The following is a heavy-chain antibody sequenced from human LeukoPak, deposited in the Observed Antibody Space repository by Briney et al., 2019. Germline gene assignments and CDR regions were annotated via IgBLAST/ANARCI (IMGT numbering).Heavy chain of an antibody. V-gene: IGHV4-61*02. D-gene: IGHD2-8*01. Sequence: PSQTLSLTCTVSGGSISSGSYYWSWIRQPAGKGLEWIGRIYSSGSTNYNPSLKSRVTISVDTSKNQFSLKLSSVTAADTAVYYCARSRFYCTNGVCYRGREIDYWGQGTLVTVSS. CDR1: GGSISSGSYY. CDR2: IYSSGST. CDR3: ARSRFYCTNGVCYRGREIDY. J-gene: IGHJ4*02.